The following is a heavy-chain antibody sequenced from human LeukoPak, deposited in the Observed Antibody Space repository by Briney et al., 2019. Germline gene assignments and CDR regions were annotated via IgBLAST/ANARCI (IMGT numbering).Heavy chain of an antibody. CDR3: VKTYYDFWSGYYTQPYYFDY. CDR2: ISSNGGST. CDR1: GFTFSSYA. Sequence: GSLRLSCSASGFTFSSYAMHWVRQAPGKGLEYVSAISSNGGSTYHADSVKGRFTISRDNSKNTLYLQMSSLRAEDTAVYYCVKTYYDFWSGYYTQPYYFDYWGQGTLVTVSS. V-gene: IGHV3-64D*06. J-gene: IGHJ4*02. D-gene: IGHD3-3*01.